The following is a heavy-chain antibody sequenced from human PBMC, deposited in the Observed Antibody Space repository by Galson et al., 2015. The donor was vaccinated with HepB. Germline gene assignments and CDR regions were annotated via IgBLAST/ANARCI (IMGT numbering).Heavy chain of an antibody. J-gene: IGHJ4*02. Sequence: SLRLSCAASGFIFNSFSMNWVRQAPGKGLEWISYITTSSNRMNYADSVKGRFAISRDNDKNSLYLQMHSLRAEDTAVYYCVRDLNYGLDYWGQGTLVTVSS. CDR1: GFIFNSFS. D-gene: IGHD4-17*01. CDR3: VRDLNYGLDY. CDR2: ITTSSNRM. V-gene: IGHV3-48*01.